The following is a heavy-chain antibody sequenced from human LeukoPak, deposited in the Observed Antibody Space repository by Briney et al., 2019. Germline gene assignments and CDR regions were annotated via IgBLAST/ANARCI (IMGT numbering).Heavy chain of an antibody. CDR2: ISSRGSYI. CDR3: ARGYSSSWYDLYYFDY. D-gene: IGHD6-13*01. Sequence: GGSLRLSCAASGFTFGNYNINWVRQAPGKGLEWVSSISSRGSYIYYADSVKGRFAISADNAMNSLYLQMNSLRAEDTAVYYCARGYSSSWYDLYYFDYWGQGTLVTVSS. V-gene: IGHV3-21*01. J-gene: IGHJ4*02. CDR1: GFTFGNYN.